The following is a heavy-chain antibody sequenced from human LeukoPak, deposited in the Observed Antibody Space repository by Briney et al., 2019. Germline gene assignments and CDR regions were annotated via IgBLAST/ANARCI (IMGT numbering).Heavy chain of an antibody. CDR1: GGSFSGYY. V-gene: IGHV4-34*01. Sequence: PSETLSLTCAVYGGSFSGYYWSWIRQPPGKGLEWIGEINHSGSTNYNPSLKSRVTISVDTSKNQFSLKLSSVTAADTAVYYCARSSSGSFGEYIWGQGTLVTVSS. J-gene: IGHJ4*02. D-gene: IGHD3-10*01. CDR3: ARSSSGSFGEYI. CDR2: INHSGST.